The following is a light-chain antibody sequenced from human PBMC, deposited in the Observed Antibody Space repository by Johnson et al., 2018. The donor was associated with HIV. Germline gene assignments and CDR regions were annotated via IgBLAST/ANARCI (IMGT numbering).Light chain of an antibody. V-gene: IGLV1-51*02. Sequence: QSVLTQPPSVSAAPGQKVTISCSGSGSNIGNNYVSWYQQLPGSAPKLLIYENNKRPSGIPGRFSGSKSGTSATLGITGLRTGDEADYYCGTWDSSLSADVFGPGTKVTVL. CDR1: GSNIGNNY. J-gene: IGLJ1*01. CDR2: ENN. CDR3: GTWDSSLSADV.